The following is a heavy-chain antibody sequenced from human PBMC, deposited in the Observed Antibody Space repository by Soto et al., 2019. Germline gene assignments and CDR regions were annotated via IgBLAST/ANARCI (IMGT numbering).Heavy chain of an antibody. CDR3: ARTRIDFGQGSFYYAMDV. Sequence: QVQLVQSGAAVKMPGSSVKVSCQASGGTLSIYAISWVRQAPGQGLEGMGGFIPIFSTVKYAPKFQGRVTITAAEYMELSSLRSEDTAVYYCARTRIDFGQGSFYYAMDVWGQGNTVTVSS. J-gene: IGHJ6*02. V-gene: IGHV1-69*12. CDR2: FIPIFSTV. D-gene: IGHD2-15*01. CDR1: GGTLSIYA.